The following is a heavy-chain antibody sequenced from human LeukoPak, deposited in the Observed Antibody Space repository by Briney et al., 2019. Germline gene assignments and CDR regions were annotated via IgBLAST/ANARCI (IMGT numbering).Heavy chain of an antibody. CDR1: GFTFSSYA. CDR2: ISYDGSNK. V-gene: IGHV3-30-3*01. J-gene: IGHJ4*02. Sequence: GGSLRLSCAASGFTFSSYAMHWVRQAPGKGLEWVAVISYDGSNKYYADSVKGRFTISRDNSKNTLYLQMNSLRAEDTAVYYCARDPYSSSSTPDYWGQGTLVTVSS. CDR3: ARDPYSSSSTPDY. D-gene: IGHD6-6*01.